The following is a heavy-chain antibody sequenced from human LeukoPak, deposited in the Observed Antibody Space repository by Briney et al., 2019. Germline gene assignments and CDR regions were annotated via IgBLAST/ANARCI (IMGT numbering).Heavy chain of an antibody. V-gene: IGHV3-21*01. J-gene: IGHJ4*02. Sequence: GGSLRLSCAASGFSLSSNSMNWFRQAPGRGLEWVSSMSTSATYIHYADLVKGRFTMSRDNAKNSLYLQMNSLRAEDTAVYYCARAPGQGPEWGQGTLVTVSS. CDR3: ARAPGQGPE. CDR1: GFSLSSNS. CDR2: MSTSATYI. D-gene: IGHD3-10*01.